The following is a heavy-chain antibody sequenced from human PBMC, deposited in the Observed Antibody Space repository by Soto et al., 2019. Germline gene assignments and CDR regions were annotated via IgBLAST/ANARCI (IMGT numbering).Heavy chain of an antibody. D-gene: IGHD6-19*01. V-gene: IGHV1-18*01. CDR3: ARDFVGSPVRGYSSGWSPDWYFDL. CDR1: GYTFTSYG. CDR2: ISAYNGNT. Sequence: QVQLVQSGAEVKKPGASVKVSCKASGYTFTSYGISWVRQAPGQGLEWMGWISAYNGNTNYAQKLQGRVTMTTDTSTSTAYMELRSLRSDDTAVYYCARDFVGSPVRGYSSGWSPDWYFDLWGRGTLVTVSS. J-gene: IGHJ2*01.